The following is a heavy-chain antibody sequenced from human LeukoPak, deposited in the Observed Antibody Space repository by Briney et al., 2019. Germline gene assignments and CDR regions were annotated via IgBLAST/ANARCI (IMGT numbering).Heavy chain of an antibody. CDR1: GFNFGGYW. J-gene: IGHJ3*02. CDR2: INTDGSST. CDR3: ASGGSGGGAFDI. Sequence: GWSLRLSCAASGFNFGGYWMNWVRQVPGKGPVWVARINTDGSSTSYADSVKGRFTISRDNAKNTLYLQMNSLRAEDTAVYYCASGGSGGGAFDIWGQGTMVTVSS. D-gene: IGHD6-19*01. V-gene: IGHV3-74*01.